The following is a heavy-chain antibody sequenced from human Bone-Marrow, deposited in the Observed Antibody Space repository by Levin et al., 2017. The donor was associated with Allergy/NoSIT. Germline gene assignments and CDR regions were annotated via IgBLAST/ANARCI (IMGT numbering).Heavy chain of an antibody. Sequence: SETLSLTCTVSGGSIDSTTYYWGWIRQPPGKGLEWIGCSYYSGATYYNPSLRSRVTISVDTSKNQFSLKLSSVTAADTAVYYCARRSAFGSSHMDVWGQGTTVTVSS. D-gene: IGHD6-13*01. CDR1: GGSIDSTTYY. CDR3: ARRSAFGSSHMDV. J-gene: IGHJ6*02. V-gene: IGHV4-39*01. CDR2: SYYSGAT.